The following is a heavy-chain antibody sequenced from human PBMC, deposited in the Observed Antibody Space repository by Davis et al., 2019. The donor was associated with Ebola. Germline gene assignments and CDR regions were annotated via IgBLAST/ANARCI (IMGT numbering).Heavy chain of an antibody. Sequence: GESLKISCTASAFTLGDAWMGWVRQAPGKGLEWVGRIKSKSAGGTTDHAPPVRGRFIISRDESRNTLYLQMTSLRTEDTAVYYCTRVKDNSGYYYGAMGSWGQGTLVTVSS. D-gene: IGHD3-22*01. J-gene: IGHJ5*02. CDR2: IKSKSAGGTT. CDR1: AFTLGDAW. V-gene: IGHV3-15*01. CDR3: TRVKDNSGYYYGAMGS.